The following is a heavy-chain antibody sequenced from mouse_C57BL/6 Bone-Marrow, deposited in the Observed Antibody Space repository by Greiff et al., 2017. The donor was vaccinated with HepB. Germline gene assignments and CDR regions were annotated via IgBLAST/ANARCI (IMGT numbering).Heavy chain of an antibody. CDR3: ARDYGSRAY. Sequence: VKLQQPGAELVKPGASVKLSCKASGYTFTSYWMHWVKQRPGQGLEWIGMIHPNSGSTNYNEKFKSKATLTVDKSSSTAYMQLSSLTSEDSAVYYCARDYGSRAYWGQGTLVTVSA. CDR1: GYTFTSYW. J-gene: IGHJ3*01. CDR2: IHPNSGST. V-gene: IGHV1-64*01. D-gene: IGHD1-1*01.